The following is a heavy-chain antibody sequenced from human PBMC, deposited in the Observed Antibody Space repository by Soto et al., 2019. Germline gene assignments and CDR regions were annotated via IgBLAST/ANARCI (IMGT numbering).Heavy chain of an antibody. CDR2: ISYDGSNK. D-gene: IGHD3-22*01. V-gene: IGHV3-30-3*01. J-gene: IGHJ5*02. Sequence: QVQLVESGGGVVQPGRSLRLSCAASGFTFSSYAMHWVRQAPGKGLEWVAVISYDGSNKYYADSVKGRFTISRDNSKNNLYLQMNSLRAEDTAVYYCARAYYDSSFPGPWFDPWGQGTLVTVSS. CDR1: GFTFSSYA. CDR3: ARAYYDSSFPGPWFDP.